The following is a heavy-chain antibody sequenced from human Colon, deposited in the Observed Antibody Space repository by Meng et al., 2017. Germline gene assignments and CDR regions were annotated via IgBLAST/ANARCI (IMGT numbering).Heavy chain of an antibody. D-gene: IGHD3-10*01. Sequence: TLSLTCTVSGGSISSGGYYWSWIRQHPGKGLEWIGYIYYSGSTYYNPSLKSRVTISVDTSKNQFSLKLSSVTAADTAVYYCARLRKYYGSGSYYPNWFDPWGQGTLVTVSS. V-gene: IGHV4-31*03. CDR1: GGSISSGGYY. J-gene: IGHJ5*02. CDR3: ARLRKYYGSGSYYPNWFDP. CDR2: IYYSGST.